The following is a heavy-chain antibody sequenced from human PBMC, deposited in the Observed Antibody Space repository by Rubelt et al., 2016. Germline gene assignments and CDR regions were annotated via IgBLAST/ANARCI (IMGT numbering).Heavy chain of an antibody. CDR3: ATVQQNWFAMVRGVVNDY. Sequence: QVQLVQSGAEVKKPGASVKVSCKVSGYTLTELSMHWVRQAPGKGLEWMGGFDPEDGETIYAQKFQGRVTMTEDTSTDTAYMELSSLRSEDTAMYYCATVQQNWFAMVRGVVNDYWGQGTLVTVSS. CDR2: FDPEDGET. V-gene: IGHV1-24*01. D-gene: IGHD3-10*01. CDR1: GYTLTELS. J-gene: IGHJ4*02.